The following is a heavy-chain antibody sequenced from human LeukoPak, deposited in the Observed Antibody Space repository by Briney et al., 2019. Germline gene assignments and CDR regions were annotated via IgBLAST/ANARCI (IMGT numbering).Heavy chain of an antibody. Sequence: GGSLRLSRAASGFTFNTYAMPWVRQAPGKGLEWVAVISYDGSNKFYADSVKGRFTISRDNSKNTLYLQMDSLRAEDTAVYYCARDANWGSTDYWGQGTLVIVSS. CDR3: ARDANWGSTDY. J-gene: IGHJ4*02. V-gene: IGHV3-30*14. D-gene: IGHD7-27*01. CDR1: GFTFNTYA. CDR2: ISYDGSNK.